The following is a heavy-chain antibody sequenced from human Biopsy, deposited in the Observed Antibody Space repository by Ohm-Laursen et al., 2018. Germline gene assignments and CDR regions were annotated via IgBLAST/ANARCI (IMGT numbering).Heavy chain of an antibody. CDR2: FGHTGTT. J-gene: IGHJ3*01. Sequence: SETLSLTCAVDGGSFSGYDWTWIRQPPGKGLEWVGEFGHTGTTIYNPSLKSRLTISVDKSKNHFSLRLTSVTAADTATYFCARGPYGDNAGAFDVWGQGTVVTVSS. CDR1: GGSFSGYD. D-gene: IGHD4/OR15-4a*01. V-gene: IGHV4-34*01. CDR3: ARGPYGDNAGAFDV.